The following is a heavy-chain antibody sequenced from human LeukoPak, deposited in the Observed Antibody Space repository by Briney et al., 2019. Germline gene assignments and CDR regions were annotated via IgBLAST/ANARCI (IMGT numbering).Heavy chain of an antibody. V-gene: IGHV3-53*01. J-gene: IGHJ4*02. D-gene: IGHD6-19*01. CDR3: ASRSSIYSSGWYGGDC. CDR2: IYSGGTT. Sequence: GGSLRLSCAASGFLVSSTYMSWVRQAPGRGLEWVSVIYSGGTTYYADSVKGRFTISRDNSKNTMYLQLNSLRAEDTAVYYCASRSSIYSSGWYGGDCWAQGTLVIVST. CDR1: GFLVSSTY.